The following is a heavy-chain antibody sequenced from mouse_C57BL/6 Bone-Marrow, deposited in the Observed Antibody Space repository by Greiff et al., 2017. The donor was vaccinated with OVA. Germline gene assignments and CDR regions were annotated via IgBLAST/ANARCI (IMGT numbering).Heavy chain of an antibody. CDR2: IDPSDSYT. V-gene: IGHV1-59*01. CDR3: ARLTTVVAPAMDY. J-gene: IGHJ4*01. D-gene: IGHD1-1*01. CDR1: GYTFTSYW. Sequence: QVQLQQPGAELVRPGTSVKLSCKASGYTFTSYWMHWVKQRPGQGLEWIGVIDPSDSYTNYNQKFKGKATLTVDTSSSTAYMQLSSLTSEDSAVYYCARLTTVVAPAMDYWGQGTSVTVSS.